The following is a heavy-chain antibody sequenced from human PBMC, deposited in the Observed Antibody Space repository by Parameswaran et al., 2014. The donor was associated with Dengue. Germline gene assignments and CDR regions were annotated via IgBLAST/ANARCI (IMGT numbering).Heavy chain of an antibody. J-gene: IGHJ4*02. Sequence: ARWIRQPPGKALEWLAHIFSNDEKSYSTSLKSRLTISKDTSKSQVVLTMTNMDPVDTATYYCARTEISSGSDYWGQGTLVTVSS. CDR3: ARTEISSGSDY. V-gene: IGHV2-26*01. CDR2: IFSNDEK. D-gene: IGHD6-19*01.